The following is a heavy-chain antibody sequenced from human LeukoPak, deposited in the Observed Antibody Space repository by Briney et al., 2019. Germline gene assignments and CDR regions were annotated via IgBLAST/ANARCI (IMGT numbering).Heavy chain of an antibody. Sequence: SETLSLTCSVSGGSISSGDYYWAWIRQPPGKGLERIGYIYFSESTFYNSSLRSRLTISLDASKNQFFLRLSSVTAADTAVYYCARAMTFHNWFDPWGQGTLATVSS. CDR2: IYFSEST. CDR3: ARAMTFHNWFDP. V-gene: IGHV4-30-4*01. CDR1: GGSISSGDYY. D-gene: IGHD3/OR15-3a*01. J-gene: IGHJ5*02.